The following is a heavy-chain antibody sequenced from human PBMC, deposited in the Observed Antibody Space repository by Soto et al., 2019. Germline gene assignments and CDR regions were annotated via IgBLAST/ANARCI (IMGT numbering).Heavy chain of an antibody. CDR1: GGSISSYY. CDR3: AKSLGAFGDH. Sequence: QVQLQESGPGLVKPSETLSLTCTVSGGSISSYYWSWIRQPAGKGLEWIGRIYTGGGTIYNPSLKSRVTMSVDTSKNHFSLRLSSVTAADTAVYYCAKSLGAFGDHWGQGTLVTVSS. CDR2: IYTGGGT. D-gene: IGHD3-16*02. V-gene: IGHV4-4*07. J-gene: IGHJ4*02.